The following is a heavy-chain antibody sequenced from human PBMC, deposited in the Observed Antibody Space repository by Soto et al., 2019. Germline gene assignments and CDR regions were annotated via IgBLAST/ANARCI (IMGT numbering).Heavy chain of an antibody. CDR1: GGSIDAYD. CDR2: ISDSGTT. Sequence: SETLSLTCSVLGGSIDAYDGSWIRQAPGKGLEGIGHISDSGTTNYNPSLGSRVTISVGTSRNLFSLKLSSVTAAATAVYFCARDRWTSRANWLAPWGPGTLVTVSS. V-gene: IGHV4-59*12. CDR3: ARDRWTSRANWLAP. D-gene: IGHD3-3*01. J-gene: IGHJ5*02.